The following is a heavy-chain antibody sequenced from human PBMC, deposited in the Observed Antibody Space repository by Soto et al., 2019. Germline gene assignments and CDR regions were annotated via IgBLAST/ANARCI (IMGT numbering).Heavy chain of an antibody. CDR2: IYYSGST. J-gene: IGHJ4*02. CDR3: ARRYGYSFDY. V-gene: IGHV4-39*07. CDR1: GGSISSSSYY. Sequence: SETLSLTCTVSGGSISSSSYYWGWIRQPPGKGLEWIGSIYYSGSTYCNPSLKSRVTISVDTSKNQFSLKLSSVTAADTAVYYCARRYGYSFDYWGQGTLVTVSS. D-gene: IGHD1-1*01.